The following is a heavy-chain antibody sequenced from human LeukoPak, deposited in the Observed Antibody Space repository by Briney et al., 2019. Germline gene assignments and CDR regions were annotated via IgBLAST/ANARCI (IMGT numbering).Heavy chain of an antibody. CDR2: IYHSGST. J-gene: IGHJ3*02. V-gene: IGHV4-38-2*01. CDR1: GYAISSGYY. Sequence: PSETLSLTCAVSGYAISSGYYWGWIRQPPRKGLEWIGSIYHSGSTYYNPSLKSRVTISVDTSKNQFSLKLSSVTAADMAVYYCARHPGGSAGAFDIWGQGTMVTVSS. CDR3: ARHPGGSAGAFDI. D-gene: IGHD4-23*01.